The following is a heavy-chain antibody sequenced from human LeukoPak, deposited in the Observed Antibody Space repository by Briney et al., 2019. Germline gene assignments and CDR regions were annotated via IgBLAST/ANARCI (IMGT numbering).Heavy chain of an antibody. D-gene: IGHD2-21*01. CDR3: AKDFRIGYSAHFDY. CDR2: IYENGGTT. Sequence: GGSLRLSCVASGFTFRSHAMSWVRQAPEKGLEFVSGIYENGGTTYYADSVKGRFSISRDNSKNTLYLQMDSLRGEDTAVYYWAKDFRIGYSAHFDYWGQGALVTVSS. J-gene: IGHJ4*02. V-gene: IGHV3-23*01. CDR1: GFTFRSHA.